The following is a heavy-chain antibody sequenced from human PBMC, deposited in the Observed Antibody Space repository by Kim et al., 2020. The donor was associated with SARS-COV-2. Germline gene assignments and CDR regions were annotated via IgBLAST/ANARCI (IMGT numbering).Heavy chain of an antibody. V-gene: IGHV4-59*01. D-gene: IGHD3-22*01. CDR2: IYYSGST. CDR1: GGSISSYY. CDR3: ARAKEGSGYFAYYGMDV. J-gene: IGHJ6*02. Sequence: SETLSLTCTVSGGSISSYYWSWIRQPPGKGLEWIGYIYYSGSTNYNPSLKSRVTISVDTSKNQFSLKLSSVTAADTAVYYCARAKEGSGYFAYYGMDVWGQGTTVTVSS.